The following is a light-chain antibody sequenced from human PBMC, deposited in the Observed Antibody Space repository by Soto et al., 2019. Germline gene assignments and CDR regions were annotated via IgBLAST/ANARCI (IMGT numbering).Light chain of an antibody. CDR2: EVS. J-gene: IGLJ1*01. V-gene: IGLV2-14*02. CDR3: ISYTSGSTLYV. Sequence: QSALAQPASVSGSPGQSITISCTGTSGFVGSFSLVPWYQQHPGKAPKLMIYEVSNRPSGISNRFSGSKSGNTASLTISGLQAEDEADYYCISYTSGSTLYVFGTGTKVTVL. CDR1: SGFVGSFSL.